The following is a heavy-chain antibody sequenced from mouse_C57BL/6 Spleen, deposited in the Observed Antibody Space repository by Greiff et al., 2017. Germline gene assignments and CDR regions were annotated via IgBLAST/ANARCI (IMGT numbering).Heavy chain of an antibody. CDR2: ISYDGSN. Sequence: DVKLQESGPGLVKPSQSLSLTCSVTGYSITSGYYWNWIRQFPGNKLEWMGYISYDGSNNSNPSLKNRNSITRDTSKNQFFLKLNSVTTEDTATYYCARDNYGSSYGNYFDYWGQGTTLTVSS. J-gene: IGHJ2*01. D-gene: IGHD1-1*01. CDR3: ARDNYGSSYGNYFDY. CDR1: GYSITSGYY. V-gene: IGHV3-6*01.